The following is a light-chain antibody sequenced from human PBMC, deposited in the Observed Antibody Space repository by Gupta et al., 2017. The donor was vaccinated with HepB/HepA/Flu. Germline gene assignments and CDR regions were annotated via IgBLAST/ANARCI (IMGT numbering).Light chain of an antibody. Sequence: DIQMTQSPSSLSASVGDRVTITCQASQDISSYLNWYQQKPGKAPKLLIYDASNLETGVPSRFSGSGSGTDFTFTISSLQPEDIATYYCQQYDNLPRVTFGQGTKVEIK. V-gene: IGKV1-33*01. J-gene: IGKJ1*01. CDR3: QQYDNLPRVT. CDR1: QDISSY. CDR2: DAS.